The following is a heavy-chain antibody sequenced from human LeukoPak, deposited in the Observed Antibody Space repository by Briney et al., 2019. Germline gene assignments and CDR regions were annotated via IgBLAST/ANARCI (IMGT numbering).Heavy chain of an antibody. CDR1: AYSISNGFV. Sequence: PSETLSLTCTVSAYSISNGFVWGWIRQPPGKGLEWIASIYHSGTTYYNPTLKSRVTMSVDTSKNQFSLRLSSVTAADTAVYYCTRLSHVAGAPKVSWFDSWGQGTLVTVSS. CDR3: TRLSHVAGAPKVSWFDS. V-gene: IGHV4-38-2*02. CDR2: IYHSGTT. D-gene: IGHD1-26*01. J-gene: IGHJ5*01.